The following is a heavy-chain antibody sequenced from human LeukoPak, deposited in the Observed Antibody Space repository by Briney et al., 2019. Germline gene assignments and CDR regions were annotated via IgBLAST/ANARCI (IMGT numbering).Heavy chain of an antibody. V-gene: IGHV3-33*01. CDR3: ARAPDDLLHGRAFDI. D-gene: IGHD1-1*01. J-gene: IGHJ3*02. CDR1: GFTFSSHG. Sequence: GGSLRLSCAASGFTFSSHGMHWVRQAPGKGLEWVAVIWYDGSNKYDADSVKGRFTISRDNSKNTLYLQMNSLRAEDTAVYFCARAPDDLLHGRAFDIWGQGILVTVSS. CDR2: IWYDGSNK.